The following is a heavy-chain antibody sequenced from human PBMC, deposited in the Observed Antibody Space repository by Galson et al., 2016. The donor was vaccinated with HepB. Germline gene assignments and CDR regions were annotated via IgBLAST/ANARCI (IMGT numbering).Heavy chain of an antibody. CDR3: ATMNFYGTGSPPVMDV. J-gene: IGHJ6*02. CDR1: GGTLNTYG. CDR2: IIPISGTP. Sequence: SVKVSCKVSGGTLNTYGVNWVRQAPGQGLEWMGGIIPISGTPRFAQKMQGRVSISADASSSTAYMGLSSLRSEDTAVYYCATMNFYGTGSPPVMDVWGQGTTVTVSS. V-gene: IGHV1-69*13. D-gene: IGHD3-10*01.